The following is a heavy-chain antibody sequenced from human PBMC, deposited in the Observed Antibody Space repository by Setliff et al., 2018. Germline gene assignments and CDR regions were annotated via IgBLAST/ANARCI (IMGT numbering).Heavy chain of an antibody. V-gene: IGHV4-61*02. D-gene: IGHD2-21*01. J-gene: IGHJ6*02. CDR2: IYTSGTT. Sequence: LSLTCTVSGASIGSGSHYWSWIRQPAGRGLEWIGRIYTSGTTNYSPSLKSRVSIPSDTSKNVISLKLNSVTAADTAVYFCAREHVVISFVRNTHSHYGMDVWGQGTTVTVS. CDR1: GASIGSGSHY. CDR3: AREHVVISFVRNTHSHYGMDV.